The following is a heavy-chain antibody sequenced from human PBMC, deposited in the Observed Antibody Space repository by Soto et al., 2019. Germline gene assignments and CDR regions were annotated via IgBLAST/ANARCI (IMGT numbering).Heavy chain of an antibody. Sequence: PGGSLSLSCAASGFTFSSYAVHWVRQAPGKGLEWVAVISYDGSNKSYADSVKGRFTISRDNSKNTLYLQMNSLRAEDTAVYYCARDFSDYYGSGTWPYYSMDAWGQGTTVTVSS. CDR3: ARDFSDYYGSGTWPYYSMDA. V-gene: IGHV3-30-3*01. CDR1: GFTFSSYA. D-gene: IGHD3-10*01. CDR2: ISYDGSNK. J-gene: IGHJ6*02.